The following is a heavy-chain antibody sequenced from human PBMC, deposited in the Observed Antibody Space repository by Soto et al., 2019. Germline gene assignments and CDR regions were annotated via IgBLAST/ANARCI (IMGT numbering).Heavy chain of an antibody. Sequence: SETLSLTCAVYGGSFSGYYWSWIRQPPGKGLEWIGEINHSGSTNYNPSLKSRVTISVDTSKNQFSLKLSSVTAADTAVYYCARTPRALYSSSWVRYNWFDPWGQGTLVTVSS. D-gene: IGHD6-13*01. V-gene: IGHV4-34*01. J-gene: IGHJ5*02. CDR3: ARTPRALYSSSWVRYNWFDP. CDR2: INHSGST. CDR1: GGSFSGYY.